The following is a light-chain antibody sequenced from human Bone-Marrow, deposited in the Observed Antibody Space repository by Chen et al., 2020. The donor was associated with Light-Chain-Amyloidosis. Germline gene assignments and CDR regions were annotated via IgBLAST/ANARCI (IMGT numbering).Light chain of an antibody. CDR2: DDS. CDR1: NIGTTS. J-gene: IGLJ3*02. Sequence: SYVLTQPSSVSVAPGQTATIACGGNNIGTTSVHWYQQTPGQAPLLVVYDDSYRPSGIPERLSGSNSGNTATLTISRVEAGDEADYYCQVWDRSSDRPVFGGGTKLIVL. V-gene: IGLV3-21*02. CDR3: QVWDRSSDRPV.